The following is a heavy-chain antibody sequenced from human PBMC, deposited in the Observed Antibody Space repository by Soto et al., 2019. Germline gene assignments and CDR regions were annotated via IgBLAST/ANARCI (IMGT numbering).Heavy chain of an antibody. CDR3: ARGGGYYYGSGSYYTSFDY. D-gene: IGHD3-10*01. CDR2: IIPIFGTA. Sequence: SVKVSCKASGGTFSSYAISWVRQAPGQGLEWMGGIIPIFGTANYAQKFQGRVTITADESTSTAYMELSSLRSEDTAVYYCARGGGYYYGSGSYYTSFDYWGQGTLVTVSS. J-gene: IGHJ4*02. CDR1: GGTFSSYA. V-gene: IGHV1-69*13.